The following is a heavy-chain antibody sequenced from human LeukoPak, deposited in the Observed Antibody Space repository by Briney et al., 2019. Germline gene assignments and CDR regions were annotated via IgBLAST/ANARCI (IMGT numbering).Heavy chain of an antibody. D-gene: IGHD3-10*02. CDR1: GFTFGDHH. J-gene: IGHJ4*01. Sequence: PGGSLRLSSAVSGFTFGDHHLDWVRQAPGKGLEWIGRSKNKDYAYSTVYAASVKGRFTFSRDDPKNSLYLQMNSLTTEDTAVYYCTRIFYYVPRGYYPDYWGHGTLVTVSS. CDR3: TRIFYYVPRGYYPDY. V-gene: IGHV3-72*01. CDR2: SKNKDYAYST.